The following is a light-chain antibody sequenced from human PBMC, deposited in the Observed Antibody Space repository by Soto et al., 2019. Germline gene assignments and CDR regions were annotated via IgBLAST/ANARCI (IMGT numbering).Light chain of an antibody. CDR1: QGISSY. Sequence: DIQLTQSPSFLSASVGDRVTITCRASQGISSYLAWYQQKPGKAPKLLIYAASTLQSGVPSRFSGSGSGTEFTLTSSSLQPEDFATYYCQQLNSYRWTFGQGTKVDIK. CDR2: AAS. V-gene: IGKV1-9*01. J-gene: IGKJ1*01. CDR3: QQLNSYRWT.